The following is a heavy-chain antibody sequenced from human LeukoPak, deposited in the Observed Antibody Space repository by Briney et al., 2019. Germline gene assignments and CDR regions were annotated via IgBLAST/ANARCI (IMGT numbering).Heavy chain of an antibody. CDR1: GYTFTSYG. J-gene: IGHJ4*02. Sequence: ASVKVSCKASGYTFTSYGISWVRQAPGQGLEWMGWISDYNGNTNYAQKFQGRVTITADKSTSTAYMELSSLRSEDTAVYYCARDSRYDSSGYYPFWGQGTLVTVSS. CDR2: ISDYNGNT. V-gene: IGHV1-18*01. D-gene: IGHD3-22*01. CDR3: ARDSRYDSSGYYPF.